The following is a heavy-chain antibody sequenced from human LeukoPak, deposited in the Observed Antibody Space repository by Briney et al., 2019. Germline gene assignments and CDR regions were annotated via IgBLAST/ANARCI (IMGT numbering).Heavy chain of an antibody. J-gene: IGHJ4*02. CDR3: ARAMLDSSGRDY. V-gene: IGHV3-74*01. Sequence: PGGSLRLSCAASGFTFSSYWMHWVRQAPGKGLVWVSRIDTDGSNTGYADSVKGRFTISRDNAKNTVYLQINSLRAKDTALYYCARAMLDSSGRDYWGQGTLVTVSS. D-gene: IGHD3-22*01. CDR1: GFTFSSYW. CDR2: IDTDGSNT.